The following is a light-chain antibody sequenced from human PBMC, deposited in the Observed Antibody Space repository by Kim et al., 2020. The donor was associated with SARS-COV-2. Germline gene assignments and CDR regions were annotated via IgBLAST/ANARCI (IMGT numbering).Light chain of an antibody. J-gene: IGLJ2*01. CDR2: EVS. Sequence: QSALTQPASVSGSPGQSITVSCTGSSSDVGSYKLVSWYQQNPGKAPKLMLYEVSKRPAGVSSRFSGSKSGNTTSLTISGLQADDEADYYCCSYSTTLTVVFVGGTQLTVL. CDR1: SSDVGSYKL. CDR3: CSYSTTLTVV. V-gene: IGLV2-23*02.